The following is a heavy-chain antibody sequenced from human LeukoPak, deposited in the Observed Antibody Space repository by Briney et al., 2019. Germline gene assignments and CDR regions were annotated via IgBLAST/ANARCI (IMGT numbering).Heavy chain of an antibody. D-gene: IGHD3-22*01. J-gene: IGHJ4*02. CDR1: GFSFASYA. V-gene: IGHV3-23*01. CDR3: ARGELEYYDSSGYPRSN. CDR2: ISGSGGSP. Sequence: GGSLRLSCAASGFSFASYAMSWVRQAPGKGLECVSSISGSGGSPYYADSVKGRFTISRDNSNSKNTLYLQMNSLRAEDTAVYYCARGELEYYDSSGYPRSNWGQGTLVTVSS.